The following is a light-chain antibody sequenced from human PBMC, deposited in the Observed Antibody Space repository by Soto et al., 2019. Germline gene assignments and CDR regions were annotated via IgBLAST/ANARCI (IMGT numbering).Light chain of an antibody. J-gene: IGKJ1*01. CDR1: QSVSSN. CDR2: GAS. Sequence: ESVLTQSPGTLSLSPGERATLSCRASQSVSSNYLAWYQQKPGQAPRLLIYGASTRATGIPDRFSGSGSGTEFTLTISSLQSEDFAVYYCQQYNNWAWTFGQGTKVDIK. CDR3: QQYNNWAWT. V-gene: IGKV3D-15*01.